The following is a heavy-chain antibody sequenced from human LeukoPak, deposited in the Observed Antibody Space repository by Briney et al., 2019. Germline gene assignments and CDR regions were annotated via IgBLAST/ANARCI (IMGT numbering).Heavy chain of an antibody. CDR1: GFTFSSYG. Sequence: PGGSLRLSCAASGFTFSSYGMHWVRQAPGKGLEWVAVISYDGSNKYYADSVKGRFTISRDNSKNTLYLQMNSLRAEGTAVYYCARGRLGELVPTEYFQHWGQGTLVTVSS. V-gene: IGHV3-30*03. J-gene: IGHJ1*01. CDR3: ARGRLGELVPTEYFQH. D-gene: IGHD3-16*01. CDR2: ISYDGSNK.